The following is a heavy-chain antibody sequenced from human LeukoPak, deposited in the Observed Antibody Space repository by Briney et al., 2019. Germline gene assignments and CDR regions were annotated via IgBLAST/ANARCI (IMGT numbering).Heavy chain of an antibody. V-gene: IGHV4-59*01. CDR1: GGSISSYC. Sequence: PSETLSLTCTVSGGSISSYCWSWIRQPPGKGLEWIGYIYYSGSTNYNPSLKSRVTISVDTSKNQFSLKLSSVTAADTAVYYCARGGEWRYYYDSSGYYPFDYWGQGTLVTVSS. CDR3: ARGGEWRYYYDSSGYYPFDY. J-gene: IGHJ4*02. CDR2: IYYSGST. D-gene: IGHD3-22*01.